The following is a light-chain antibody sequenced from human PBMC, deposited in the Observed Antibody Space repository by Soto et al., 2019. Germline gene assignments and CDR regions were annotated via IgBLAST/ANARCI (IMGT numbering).Light chain of an antibody. CDR1: QSVSSN. CDR2: GAS. Sequence: ELVMTQPPATLSVSPGERATLSCRASQSVSSNLAWYQQKHGQAPRLLIYGASSRATGIPARFSGSVSGTEGTITISSLKHEDCSVYDCQQYNNWPTTFGQGTKVDIK. V-gene: IGKV3-15*01. J-gene: IGKJ1*01. CDR3: QQYNNWPTT.